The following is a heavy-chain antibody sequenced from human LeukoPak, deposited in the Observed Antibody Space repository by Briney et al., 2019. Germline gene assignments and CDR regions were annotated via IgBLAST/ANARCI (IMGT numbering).Heavy chain of an antibody. CDR2: IHYSGST. CDR1: GGSISRESSEGYY. CDR3: ARQSGTSTRTAT. Sequence: SETLSLTCTVSGGSISRESSEGYYWGWIRQPPGKGLEWIGNIHYSGSTYYNPSLKSRVTISVDTSKNQFSLKLNSVTATDTAVYYCARQSGTSTRTATWGQGTLVTVPA. J-gene: IGHJ5*02. D-gene: IGHD1-1*01. V-gene: IGHV4-39*01.